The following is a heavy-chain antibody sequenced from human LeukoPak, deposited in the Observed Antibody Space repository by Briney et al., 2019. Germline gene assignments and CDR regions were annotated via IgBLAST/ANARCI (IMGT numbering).Heavy chain of an antibody. CDR3: AKDNVPTRGYTRVDY. CDR1: GYTFTGYF. J-gene: IGHJ4*02. Sequence: ASVKVSCKASGYTFTGYFMHWVRQAPGQGLEWMGWINPNSGGTSYLQNFQGRVTMTRDTSISTAYMDLSRLRSDDTALYYCAKDNVPTRGYTRVDYWGQGTLVTVSS. V-gene: IGHV1-2*02. D-gene: IGHD5-18*01. CDR2: INPNSGGT.